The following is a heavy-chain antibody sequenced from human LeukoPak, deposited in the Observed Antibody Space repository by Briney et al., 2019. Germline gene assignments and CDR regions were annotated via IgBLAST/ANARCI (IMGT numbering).Heavy chain of an antibody. CDR2: IIPIFGTA. CDR1: GGTFSSYA. CDR3: ARTWIHKDWFDP. Sequence: ASVKVSCKASGGTFSSYAISWVRQAPGQGLEWMGGIIPIFGTANYAQKFQGRVTITADESTSTAYMELSGLRSEDTAVYYCARTWIHKDWFDPWGQGTLVTVSS. J-gene: IGHJ5*02. D-gene: IGHD5-12*01. V-gene: IGHV1-69*13.